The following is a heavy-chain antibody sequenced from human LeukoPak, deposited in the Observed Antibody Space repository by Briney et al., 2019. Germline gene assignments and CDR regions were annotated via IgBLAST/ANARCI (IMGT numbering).Heavy chain of an antibody. CDR3: ARVDY. J-gene: IGHJ4*02. CDR2: IYSGGST. CDR1: GFTFSSYA. V-gene: IGHV3-66*01. Sequence: GGSLRLSCAASGFTFSSYAMSWVRQAPGKGLEWVSVIYSGGSTYYADSVKGRFTISRDNSKNTLYLQMNSLRAEDTAVYYCARVDYWGQGTLVTVSS.